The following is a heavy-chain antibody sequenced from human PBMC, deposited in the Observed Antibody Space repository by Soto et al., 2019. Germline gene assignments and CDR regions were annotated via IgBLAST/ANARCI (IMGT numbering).Heavy chain of an antibody. CDR1: GGTFSSYA. CDR2: IGGSGANT. V-gene: IGHV3-23*04. CDR3: ARRAYCSSTSCYQYFDY. Sequence: VQLVQSGAEVKKPGSSVKVSCKASGGTFSSYAISWVRQAPGKGLEWVSLIGGSGANTYYADSLKGRFTISRDNSKNTLYLQMNTLRAEDTAVYYCARRAYCSSTSCYQYFDYWGQGTLVTVSS. D-gene: IGHD2-2*01. J-gene: IGHJ4*02.